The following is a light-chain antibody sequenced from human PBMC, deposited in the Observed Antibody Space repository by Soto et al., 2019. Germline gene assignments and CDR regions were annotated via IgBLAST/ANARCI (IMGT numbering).Light chain of an antibody. CDR3: QQSNNSPRYT. CDR1: QSISVY. Sequence: DIQMTQSPSSLSASVGDGVTITCRASQSISVYLNWYQQKPGKAPKLLIHTASRLESGVPSRFSGSGSETEFTLTISSPQPEDFATYYCQQSNNSPRYTFGQGTKVEIK. J-gene: IGKJ2*01. CDR2: TAS. V-gene: IGKV1-39*01.